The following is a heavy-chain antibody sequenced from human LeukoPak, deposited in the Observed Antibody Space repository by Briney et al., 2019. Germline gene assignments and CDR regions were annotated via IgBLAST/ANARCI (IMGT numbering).Heavy chain of an antibody. J-gene: IGHJ4*02. V-gene: IGHV4-39*01. CDR1: GGSISSSSYY. CDR3: ARREGWAMDY. Sequence: SETLSLTCTVSGGSISSSSYYWGWIRQPPGKGLEWIGSIYYSGSTYYNPSLKSRVTISVDTSKNQFSLKLSSVTAADTAVYYCARREGWAMDYWGQGTLVTVSS. CDR2: IYYSGST. D-gene: IGHD5-24*01.